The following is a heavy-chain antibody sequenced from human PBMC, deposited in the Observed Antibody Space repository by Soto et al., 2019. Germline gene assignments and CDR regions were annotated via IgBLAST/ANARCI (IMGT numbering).Heavy chain of an antibody. CDR3: ARDSSGWRPNYYYYGMDV. Sequence: ASVKVSCKASGYTFTSYGISWVRQAPGQGLEWMGWISAYNGKTNYAQKLQGRVTMTTDTSTSTAYMELRSLRSDDTAVYYCARDSSGWRPNYYYYGMDVWGQGTTVTVSS. D-gene: IGHD6-19*01. J-gene: IGHJ6*02. CDR2: ISAYNGKT. V-gene: IGHV1-18*01. CDR1: GYTFTSYG.